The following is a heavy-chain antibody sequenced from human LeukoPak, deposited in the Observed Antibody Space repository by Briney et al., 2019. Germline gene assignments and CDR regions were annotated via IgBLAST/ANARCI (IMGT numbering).Heavy chain of an antibody. CDR2: ISYDGSNK. Sequence: GGSLRLSCAASGFTFSSYAMHWVRQAPGKGLGWVAVISYDGSNKYYADSVEGRFTISRDNSKNTLYLQMNSLRAEDTAVYYCASGAYDSPGYWGQGTLVTVSS. J-gene: IGHJ4*02. V-gene: IGHV3-30-3*01. CDR1: GFTFSSYA. CDR3: ASGAYDSPGY. D-gene: IGHD5-12*01.